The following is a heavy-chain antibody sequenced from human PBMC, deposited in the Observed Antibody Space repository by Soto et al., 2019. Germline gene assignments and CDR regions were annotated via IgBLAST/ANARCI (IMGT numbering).Heavy chain of an antibody. CDR2: ISGIGAT. V-gene: IGHV3-23*01. CDR3: AKDRRSISGAED. Sequence: AXGSLRLSCATSGFTFSTYGMTWVRQAPGKGLDWVSSISGIGATYYADSVKGRFTISRDNSKNTVYLQMNNLRAEETAVYYCAKDRRSISGAEDWGQGTQVTVSS. D-gene: IGHD3-10*01. CDR1: GFTFSTYG. J-gene: IGHJ4*02.